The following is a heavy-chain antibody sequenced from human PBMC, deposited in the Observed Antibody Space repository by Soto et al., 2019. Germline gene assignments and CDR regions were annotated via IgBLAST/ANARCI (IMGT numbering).Heavy chain of an antibody. CDR2: ISSSSSYI. J-gene: IGHJ6*02. Sequence: GGSLRLSCAASGFTFSSYSMNWVRQAPGKGLEWVSSISSSSSYIYYADSVKGRFTISRDNAKNSLYLQMNSLRAEDTAVYYCASLAVADPDYYYYGMDVWGQGTTVTVSS. CDR3: ASLAVADPDYYYYGMDV. D-gene: IGHD6-19*01. V-gene: IGHV3-21*01. CDR1: GFTFSSYS.